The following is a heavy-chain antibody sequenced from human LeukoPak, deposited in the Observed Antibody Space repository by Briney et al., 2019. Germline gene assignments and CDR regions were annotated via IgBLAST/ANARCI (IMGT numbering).Heavy chain of an antibody. V-gene: IGHV1-69*04. CDR2: IIPILGIA. J-gene: IGHJ4*02. Sequence: SVEVSCKASGGTFSSYAISWVRQAPGQGLEWMGRIIPILGIANYAQKFQGRVTITADKSTSTAYMELSSLRSEDTAVYYCAREGGQQLVSHFDYWGQGTLVTVSS. CDR3: AREGGQQLVSHFDY. D-gene: IGHD6-13*01. CDR1: GGTFSSYA.